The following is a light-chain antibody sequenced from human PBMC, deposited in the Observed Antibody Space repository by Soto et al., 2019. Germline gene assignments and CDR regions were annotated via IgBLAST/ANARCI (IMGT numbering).Light chain of an antibody. CDR3: QGFDSSLPWT. CDR1: QSVSSNN. J-gene: IGKJ1*01. V-gene: IGKV3-20*01. Sequence: EIVLTQSPGTLSLSPGERATLSCRTSQSVSSNNLAWYQQKPGQAPRLVIYGASSRATGIPDRFSGSGSGTDFTLTISRLEPEDFAVYYCQGFDSSLPWTFGQGTKVEIK. CDR2: GAS.